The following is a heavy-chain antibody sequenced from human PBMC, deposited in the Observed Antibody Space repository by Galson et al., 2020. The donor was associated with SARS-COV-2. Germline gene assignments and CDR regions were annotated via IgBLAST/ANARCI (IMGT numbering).Heavy chain of an antibody. CDR1: GFTFSSYS. V-gene: IGHV3-21*01. CDR2: ISSSSSYI. D-gene: IGHD4-17*01. J-gene: IGHJ4*02. Sequence: GGSLRLSCVASGFTFSSYSMNWVRQAPGKGLEWVSSISSSSSYIYYADSVKGRFTISRDNAKNSLYLQMNSLRAEDTAVYYCARDLGYGGNSRYWGQGTLVTVSS. CDR3: ARDLGYGGNSRY.